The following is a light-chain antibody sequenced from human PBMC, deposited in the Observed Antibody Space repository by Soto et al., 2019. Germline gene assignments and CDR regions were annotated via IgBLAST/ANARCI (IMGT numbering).Light chain of an antibody. CDR3: QSYDTGLHVV. CDR1: SSNIGAGHD. Sequence: QSVLTQSPSVSGAPGQRVTISCTGTSSNIGAGHDVQWYQQLPGTAPKLLIYANNNRPSGVPDRFSGSKSGTSSSLAITGLQAEDEAYYYCQSYDTGLHVVFGGGTKVTVL. V-gene: IGLV1-40*01. CDR2: ANN. J-gene: IGLJ2*01.